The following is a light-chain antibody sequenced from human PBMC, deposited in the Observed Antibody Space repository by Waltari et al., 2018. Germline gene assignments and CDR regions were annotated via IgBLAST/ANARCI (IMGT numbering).Light chain of an antibody. CDR2: SAS. V-gene: IGKV1-39*01. CDR1: QSISNF. J-gene: IGKJ2*01. CDR3: QQSSTTPST. Sequence: DIQMTQSPSSLSASVGDRVTITCRASQSISNFLNWYKQKPGEAPKLLIYSASTLQSGVPSRFSGAGSGTDFSLTIISLQPEDFASYYCQQSSTTPSTFGQGTKLEIK.